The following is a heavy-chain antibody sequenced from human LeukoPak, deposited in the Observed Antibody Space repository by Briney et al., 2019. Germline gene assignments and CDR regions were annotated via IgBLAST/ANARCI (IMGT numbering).Heavy chain of an antibody. CDR2: IYTSGST. Sequence: SETLSLTCTVSGGSISSYYWSWIRQPAGKGLEWIGRIYTSGSTNYNPSLKSRVTMSVDTSKNQFSLKLSSVTAADTAVYYCARVVPSGSYYYFDYWGQGTLVTVSS. CDR1: GGSISSYY. V-gene: IGHV4-4*07. CDR3: ARVVPSGSYYYFDY. J-gene: IGHJ4*02. D-gene: IGHD3-10*01.